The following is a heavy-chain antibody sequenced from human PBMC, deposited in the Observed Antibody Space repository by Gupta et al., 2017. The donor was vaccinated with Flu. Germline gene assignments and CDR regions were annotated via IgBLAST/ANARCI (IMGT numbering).Heavy chain of an antibody. CDR3: ARLGGAGFDSQYYFDY. J-gene: IGHJ4*02. V-gene: IGHV4-39*02. D-gene: IGHD3-10*01. Sequence: QLQLQESGPGLVKPSETLSLTCSVSGDSIGRSGYYWAWIRQPPGEGLAGIGSISSRGRTHYNPSLERRVTISLDMSNNYFSLRRASVTAADTSVYYCARLGGAGFDSQYYFDYWGQGALVTVSS. CDR1: GDSIGRSGYY. CDR2: ISSRGRT.